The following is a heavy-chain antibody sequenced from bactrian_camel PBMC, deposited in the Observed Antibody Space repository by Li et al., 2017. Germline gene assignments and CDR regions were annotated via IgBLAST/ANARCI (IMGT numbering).Heavy chain of an antibody. CDR2: NSPASGRR. V-gene: IGHV3-3*01. CDR1: TYAYGRGC. Sequence: HVQLVESGGGSVQAGESLRLSCEASTYAYGRGCMGWFRRAPGKEREEVAANSPASGRRYYGDSVKGRFTISQDDAKNTVYLQMNSLEPEDTAIYYCAADSLTCDDIRTLRQHMDHWGKGTQVTVS. J-gene: IGHJ7*01.